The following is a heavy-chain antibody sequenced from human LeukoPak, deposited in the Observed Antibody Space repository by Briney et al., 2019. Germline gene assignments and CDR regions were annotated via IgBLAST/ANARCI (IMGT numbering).Heavy chain of an antibody. CDR1: GFTFRKYA. V-gene: IGHV3-20*04. CDR2: LNWNGGST. J-gene: IGHJ4*02. Sequence: PGGSLRLSCAASGFTFRKYAMSWVRQAPGKGLEWVSGLNWNGGSTGYADSVKGRFIISRDNAKNCLYLQMNSLRAEDTALYYCAKSASSWPLYYFDYWGQGTLVTVSS. D-gene: IGHD6-13*01. CDR3: AKSASSWPLYYFDY.